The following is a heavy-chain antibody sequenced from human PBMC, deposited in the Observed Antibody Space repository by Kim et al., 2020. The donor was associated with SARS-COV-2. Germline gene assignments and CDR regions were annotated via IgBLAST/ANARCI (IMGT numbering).Heavy chain of an antibody. CDR3: ARDQYGDYVDYYGMDV. Sequence: SVKVSCKASGGTFSSYAISWVRQAPGQGLEWMGGIIPIFGTANYAQKFQGRVTITADESTSTAYMELSSLRSEDTAVYYCARDQYGDYVDYYGMDVWGQGTTVTVSS. J-gene: IGHJ6*02. D-gene: IGHD4-17*01. V-gene: IGHV1-69*13. CDR1: GGTFSSYA. CDR2: IIPIFGTA.